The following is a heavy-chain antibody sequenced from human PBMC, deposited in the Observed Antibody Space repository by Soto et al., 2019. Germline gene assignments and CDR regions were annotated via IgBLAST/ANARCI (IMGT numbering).Heavy chain of an antibody. Sequence: EVQSVESGGGWVQPGGSLRLSCAASGFIFRDHYMDWVRQAPGKGLEWIARTRNEATGYTTEYAASVRGRFTISRDDSKNSVYLQMNSLTIEDTAVYYCARVLGAKIDYWGQGTLVTVSS. J-gene: IGHJ4*02. CDR2: TRNEATGYTT. V-gene: IGHV3-72*01. CDR1: GFIFRDHY. CDR3: ARVLGAKIDY.